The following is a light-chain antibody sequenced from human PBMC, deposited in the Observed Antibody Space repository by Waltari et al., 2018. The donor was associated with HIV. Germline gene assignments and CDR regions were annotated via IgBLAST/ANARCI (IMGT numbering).Light chain of an antibody. CDR3: QQIYSTPPT. Sequence: DIQMTQSPSSLSASVGDRVTITCRASQSISSYLNWYQQKPGKAPKLLIYAASSLQSGVPSRFSGSGSGTDFTLTISSLQPEDFATYYYQQIYSTPPTFGQGTKVEIK. J-gene: IGKJ1*01. CDR2: AAS. CDR1: QSISSY. V-gene: IGKV1-39*01.